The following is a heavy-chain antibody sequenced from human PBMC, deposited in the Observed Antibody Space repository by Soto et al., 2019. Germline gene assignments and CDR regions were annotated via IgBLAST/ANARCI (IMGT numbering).Heavy chain of an antibody. J-gene: IGHJ6*02. V-gene: IGHV3-23*01. CDR1: GFTFSSHA. D-gene: IGHD3-3*01. CDR3: AKDYDFWSGYSPHYGMDV. CDR2: ISGSGGST. Sequence: GGSLRLSCAASGFTFSSHAMSWVRQAPGKGLEWVSAISGSGGSTYYADSVKGRFTISRDNSKNTLYLQMNSLRAEDTAVYYCAKDYDFWSGYSPHYGMDVWGQGTTVTVSS.